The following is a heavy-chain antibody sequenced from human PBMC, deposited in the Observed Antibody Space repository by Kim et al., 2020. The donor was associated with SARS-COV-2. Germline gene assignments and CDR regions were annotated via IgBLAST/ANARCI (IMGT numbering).Heavy chain of an antibody. CDR2: ISFDGSNR. V-gene: IGHV3-30*18. D-gene: IGHD3-10*01. J-gene: IGHJ6*02. CDR3: AKESGSGSYYGWTYYYYGMDV. CDR1: GFTFSRYG. Sequence: GGYLRLSCAASGFTFSRYGMHWVRQAPGKGLEWVAVISFDGSNRNYADSVKGRFTISRDKSKNTLYLQMNSLRAEDTAVYYCAKESGSGSYYGWTYYYYGMDVWGQGTTVTVSS.